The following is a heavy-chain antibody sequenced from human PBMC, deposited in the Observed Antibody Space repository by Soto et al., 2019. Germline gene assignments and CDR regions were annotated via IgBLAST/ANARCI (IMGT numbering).Heavy chain of an antibody. CDR2: ISNRGDT. CDR1: GVIVSDTY. Sequence: GGSLKLACAASGVIVSDTYMNWVRQTPGKGLEWVSVISNRGDTHYADSVRGRFSLSRDIADNTLHLQMNNLRVEDTAVYYCAREPRYCRGGSCSITGDAFDIWGKGTMVTVSS. D-gene: IGHD2-15*01. J-gene: IGHJ3*02. CDR3: AREPRYCRGGSCSITGDAFDI. V-gene: IGHV3-66*01.